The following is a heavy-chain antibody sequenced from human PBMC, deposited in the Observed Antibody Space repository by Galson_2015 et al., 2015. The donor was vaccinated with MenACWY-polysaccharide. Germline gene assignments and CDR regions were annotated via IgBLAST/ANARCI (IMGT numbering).Heavy chain of an antibody. CDR2: IDLDDYR. V-gene: IGHV2-70*01. D-gene: IGHD4-23*01. CDR3: ARTSRGGTVVYGMDV. Sequence: PALVKPTQTLTLTCTFSGFSLSTSGMCVTWIRQPPGKALEWLALIDLDDYRYYSTSLKTRLPISTDPYKNQAGPTMTKVDPVDTATYYCARTSRGGTVVYGMDVWGQGTTVTVS. CDR1: GFSLSTSGMC. J-gene: IGHJ6*02.